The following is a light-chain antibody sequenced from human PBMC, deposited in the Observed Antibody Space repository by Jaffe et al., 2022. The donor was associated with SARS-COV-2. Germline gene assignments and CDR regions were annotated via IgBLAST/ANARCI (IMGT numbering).Light chain of an antibody. CDR2: QNN. J-gene: IGLJ3*02. CDR3: GTWDTSLSDSTWV. Sequence: QSVLTQPPSISAAPGQRVTISCSGSSSNIGNNYVSWYQQLPGTAPKLLIFQNNKRPSGIPDRFSGSKSGTSATLGITGLQTGDEADYHCGTWDTSLSDSTWVFGGGTKLTVL. V-gene: IGLV1-51*02. CDR1: SSNIGNNY.